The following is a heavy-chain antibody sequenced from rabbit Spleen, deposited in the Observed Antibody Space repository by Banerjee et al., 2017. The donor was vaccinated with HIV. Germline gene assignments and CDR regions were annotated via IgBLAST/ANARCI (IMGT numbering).Heavy chain of an antibody. V-gene: IGHV1S36*01. CDR2: IDPIFGSA. Sequence: QEQLVESGGGLVTPGGNLTLTCTASGFDFSSYGVSWVRQAPGKGLEWIGYIDPIFGSAYYASWVNGRFSISRENTQNTVDLKMTSLTAADTATYFCVRDAGATLYGYIDLNFWGQGTLVTVS. CDR1: GFDFSSYG. J-gene: IGHJ3*01. D-gene: IGHD6-1*01. CDR3: VRDAGATLYGYIDLNF.